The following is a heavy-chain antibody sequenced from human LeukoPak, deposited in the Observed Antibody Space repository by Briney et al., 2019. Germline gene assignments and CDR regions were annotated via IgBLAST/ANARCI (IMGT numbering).Heavy chain of an antibody. CDR3: ARSPRYCSGGSCYREYFQH. CDR2: ISSSSSTI. Sequence: GGSLRLSCEASGFTFSSYSMNWVRQAPGKGLEWVSYISSSSSTIYYADSVKGRFTISRDNAKNSLSLQMNSLRAEDTAVYYCARSPRYCSGGSCYREYFQHWGQGTLVTVSS. V-gene: IGHV3-48*04. CDR1: GFTFSSYS. J-gene: IGHJ1*01. D-gene: IGHD2-15*01.